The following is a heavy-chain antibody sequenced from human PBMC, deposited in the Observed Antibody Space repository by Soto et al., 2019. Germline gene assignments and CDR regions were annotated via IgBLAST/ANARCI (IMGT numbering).Heavy chain of an antibody. CDR3: AKEDIVVVPAAIVDY. V-gene: IGHV3-23*01. J-gene: IGHJ4*02. Sequence: GGSLRLSCAASGFTFSNYAMSWVRQAPGKGLEWVSGIRGSGGTTYYADSVKGRSTISRDNSKNTLYLQMNSLRAEDTAVYYCAKEDIVVVPAAIVDYWGQGTLVTVSS. D-gene: IGHD2-2*01. CDR2: IRGSGGTT. CDR1: GFTFSNYA.